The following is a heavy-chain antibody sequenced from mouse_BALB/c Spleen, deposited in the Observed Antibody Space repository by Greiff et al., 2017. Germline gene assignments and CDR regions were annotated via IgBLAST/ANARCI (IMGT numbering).Heavy chain of an antibody. CDR3: TIDDYGSSDLDY. CDR1: GFTFSDAS. V-gene: IGHV6-6*01. J-gene: IGHJ2*01. CDR2: ISSKANTHAT. D-gene: IGHD1-1*01. Sequence: EVMLVESGGGLVQPGGSMKLSCAASGFTFSDASMAWVRQSPEKGLEWVADISSKANTHATYYAESVKGRFTISRDDSKSSVYLQMNSLRAEDTGMYYCTIDDYGSSDLDYWGQGTTLTVSS.